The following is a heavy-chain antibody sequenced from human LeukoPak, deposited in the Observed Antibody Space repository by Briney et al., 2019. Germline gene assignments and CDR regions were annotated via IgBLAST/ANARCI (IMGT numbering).Heavy chain of an antibody. J-gene: IGHJ4*02. Sequence: GGSLRLSCAASGFTFSSYAMTWVRQAPRKGLEWVGRIKSESVGGAIDYAAPVKGRFTISRDDSKNTVYLQMNSLKTEDTALYYCTTTYHYDSSGYSSYYWGQGTLVTVSS. CDR1: GFTFSSYA. D-gene: IGHD3-22*01. V-gene: IGHV3-15*01. CDR3: TTTYHYDSSGYSSYY. CDR2: IKSESVGGAI.